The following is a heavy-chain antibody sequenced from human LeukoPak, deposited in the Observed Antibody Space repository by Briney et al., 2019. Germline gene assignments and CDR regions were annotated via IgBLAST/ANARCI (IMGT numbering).Heavy chain of an antibody. V-gene: IGHV1-2*02. J-gene: IGHJ6*02. CDR3: TRGYYGMDV. CDR1: GYTFTGQY. CDR2: INPKTGDT. Sequence: ASVKVSCKASGYTFTGQYLYWARQTPGQGLEWMGWINPKTGDTDSAQNFQGRVTMTRDTSITTVYMELSSLTSDDTAVYYCTRGYYGMDVWGQGTTVTVSS.